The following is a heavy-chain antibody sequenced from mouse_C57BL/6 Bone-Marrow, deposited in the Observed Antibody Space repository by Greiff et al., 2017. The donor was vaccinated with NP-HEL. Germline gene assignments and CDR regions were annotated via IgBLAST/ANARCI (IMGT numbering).Heavy chain of an antibody. V-gene: IGHV2-9-1*01. Sequence: QVQLQQSGPGLVAPSQSLSITCTVSGFSLTSYAISWVRQPPGKGLEWLGVIWTGGGTNYNSALKSRLSISKDNSKSQVFLKMNSLQTDDTARYYCARNCYYGNYGWYFDVWGTGTTVTVSS. CDR2: IWTGGGT. J-gene: IGHJ1*03. D-gene: IGHD2-1*01. CDR1: GFSLTSYA. CDR3: ARNCYYGNYGWYFDV.